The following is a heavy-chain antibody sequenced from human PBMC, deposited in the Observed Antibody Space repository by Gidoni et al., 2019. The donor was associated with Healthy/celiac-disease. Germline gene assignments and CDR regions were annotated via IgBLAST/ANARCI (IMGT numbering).Heavy chain of an antibody. J-gene: IGHJ4*02. CDR3: ARAAYYYDSSGYYPIDY. V-gene: IGHV3-30-3*01. Sequence: QVQLVESGGGVVPPVRSLRLSCAASGFTFSRYAMHWVRQAPGKGLEWVAVISYDGSNKYYADSVKGRFTISRDNSKNTLDLQMNSLRAEDTAVYYCARAAYYYDSSGYYPIDYWGQGTLVTVSS. D-gene: IGHD3-22*01. CDR2: ISYDGSNK. CDR1: GFTFSRYA.